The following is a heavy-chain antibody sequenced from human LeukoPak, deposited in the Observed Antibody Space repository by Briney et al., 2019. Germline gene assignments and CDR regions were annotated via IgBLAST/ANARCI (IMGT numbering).Heavy chain of an antibody. D-gene: IGHD2-2*01. J-gene: IGHJ5*02. CDR1: GFTFSSYA. V-gene: IGHV3-23*01. Sequence: GGSLRLSCAASGFTFSSYAMSWVRQAPGKGLEWVSAISGSGDSTYYADSVKGRFTISRDNSKNTLYLQMNSLRAEDTAVYYCAKEHEGYCSSTSCYSGFDPWGQGTLVTVSS. CDR2: ISGSGDST. CDR3: AKEHEGYCSSTSCYSGFDP.